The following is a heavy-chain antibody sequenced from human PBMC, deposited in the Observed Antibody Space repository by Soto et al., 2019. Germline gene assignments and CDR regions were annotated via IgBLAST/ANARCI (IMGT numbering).Heavy chain of an antibody. D-gene: IGHD1-7*01. V-gene: IGHV5-51*01. CDR2: IYPGDSDT. J-gene: IGHJ6*03. CDR1: GYSFTSYW. Sequence: GESLKISCKGSGYSFTSYWIGWVRQMPGKGLEWMGIIYPGDSDTRYSPSFQGRVTISADKSISTAYLQWSSLKASDTAMYYCARVTGTTPFYYYYYMDVWGKGTTVTVSS. CDR3: ARVTGTTPFYYYYYMDV.